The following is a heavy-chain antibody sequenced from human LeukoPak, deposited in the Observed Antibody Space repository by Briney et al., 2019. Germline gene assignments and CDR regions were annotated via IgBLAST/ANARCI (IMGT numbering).Heavy chain of an antibody. D-gene: IGHD6-13*01. CDR3: ATGIAAAGSDWFDP. CDR1: GYTLTELS. V-gene: IGHV1-24*01. J-gene: IGHJ5*02. Sequence: ASVKVSCKVSGYTLTELSMHWVRQAPGKGLEGMGGFDPEDGETIYAQKFQGRVTMTEDTSTDTAYMELSSLRSEDTAVYYCATGIAAAGSDWFDPWGQGTLVTVSS. CDR2: FDPEDGET.